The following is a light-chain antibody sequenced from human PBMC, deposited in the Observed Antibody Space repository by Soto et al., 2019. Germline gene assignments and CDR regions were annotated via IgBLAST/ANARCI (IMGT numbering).Light chain of an antibody. CDR3: QHFGNSLWT. V-gene: IGKV3-15*01. CDR1: QSVSSN. J-gene: IGKJ1*01. Sequence: EIVMTQSPATLSVSPGERATLSCRASQSVSSNLAWYQQKPGQAPRLLIYGASTRATGIPARFSGSGSGTDFTLTISGLEPEDFAVYYCQHFGNSLWTFGQGTKVDI. CDR2: GAS.